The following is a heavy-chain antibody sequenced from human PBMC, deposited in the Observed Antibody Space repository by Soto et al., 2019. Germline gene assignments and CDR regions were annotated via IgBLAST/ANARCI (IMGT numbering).Heavy chain of an antibody. D-gene: IGHD6-6*01. J-gene: IGHJ4*02. V-gene: IGHV1-69*12. Sequence: QVQLVQSGAEVKKPGSSVKVSCKASGGTFSSYAISWVRQAPGQGLEWMGGIIPIFGTANYAQKFQGRVTITAEESTSSAYMELSRLRSDYRAVYYCASWSRLARPGNDYWGQGTLVPVSS. CDR1: GGTFSSYA. CDR3: ASWSRLARPGNDY. CDR2: IIPIFGTA.